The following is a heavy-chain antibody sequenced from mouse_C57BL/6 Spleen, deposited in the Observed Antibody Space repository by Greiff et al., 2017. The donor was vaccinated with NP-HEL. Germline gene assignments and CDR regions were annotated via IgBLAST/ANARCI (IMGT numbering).Heavy chain of an antibody. CDR1: GYAFSSYW. V-gene: IGHV1-80*01. Sequence: QVQLKESGAELVKPGASVKISCKASGYAFSSYWMNWVKQRPGKGLEWIGQIYPGDGDTNYNGKFKGKATLTADKSSSTAYMQLSSLTSEDSAVYFCARLGYYDYVSWFAYWGQGTLVTVSA. CDR3: ARLGYYDYVSWFAY. J-gene: IGHJ3*01. CDR2: IYPGDGDT. D-gene: IGHD2-4*01.